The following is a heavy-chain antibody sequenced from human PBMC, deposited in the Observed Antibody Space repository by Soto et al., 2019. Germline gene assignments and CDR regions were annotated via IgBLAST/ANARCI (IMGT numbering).Heavy chain of an antibody. J-gene: IGHJ4*01. CDR2: IYYSGTT. D-gene: IGHD3-10*01. Sequence: SETLSLTCTVSGGSISSNYLSWIRQSPGKGLEWIGYIYYSGTTNYNPSLKSRVTISIDRSENQFPLKVSSVTAADTAVYFCTRATYYRYYFDVWGHGTLVTVSS. CDR1: GGSISSNY. CDR3: TRATYYRYYFDV. V-gene: IGHV4-59*01.